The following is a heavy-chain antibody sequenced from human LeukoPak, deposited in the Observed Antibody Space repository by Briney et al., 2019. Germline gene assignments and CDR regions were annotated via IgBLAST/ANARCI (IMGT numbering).Heavy chain of an antibody. CDR1: GGSFSGYY. CDR2: INHSGST. V-gene: IGHV4-34*01. J-gene: IGHJ4*02. D-gene: IGHD2-2*02. Sequence: PSGTLSLTCAVYGGSFSGYYWSWIRQPPGKGLEWIGEINHSGSTNYNPSLKSRVTISVDTSKNQFSLKLSSVTAADTAVYYCARAYCSSTSCYTGWGQGTLVTVSS. CDR3: ARAYCSSTSCYTG.